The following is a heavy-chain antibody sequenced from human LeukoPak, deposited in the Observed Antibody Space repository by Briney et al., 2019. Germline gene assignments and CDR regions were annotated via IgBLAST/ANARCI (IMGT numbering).Heavy chain of an antibody. Sequence: SETLSLTCTVSGGSVSGYYWSWIRQPPGKGLEWIGYVFYTGSTNYTPSLKSRVTISQDTPKNQVSLRLSSVTAADTAMYYCARSKSAAMFYWYFDLWGRGTLVTVSS. CDR1: GGSVSGYY. V-gene: IGHV4-59*02. CDR2: VFYTGST. D-gene: IGHD2-2*01. CDR3: ARSKSAAMFYWYFDL. J-gene: IGHJ2*01.